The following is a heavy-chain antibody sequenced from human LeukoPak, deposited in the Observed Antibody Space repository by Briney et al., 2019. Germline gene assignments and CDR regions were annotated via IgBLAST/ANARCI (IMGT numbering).Heavy chain of an antibody. CDR3: AKDPGDY. Sequence: PGGSLRLSCAASGFTFSSYEMNWVRQAPGKGLEWVAVISYDGSNKYYADSVKGRFTISRDNSKNTLYLQMNSLRAEDTAVYYCAKDPGDYWGQGTLVTVSS. CDR2: ISYDGSNK. J-gene: IGHJ4*02. V-gene: IGHV3-30*18. CDR1: GFTFSSYE.